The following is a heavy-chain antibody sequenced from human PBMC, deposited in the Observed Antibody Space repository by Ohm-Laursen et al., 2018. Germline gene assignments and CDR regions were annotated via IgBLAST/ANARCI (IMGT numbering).Heavy chain of an antibody. D-gene: IGHD3-22*01. V-gene: IGHV4-39*02. CDR1: GGSISSYY. Sequence: SETLSLTCTVSGGSISSYYWGWIRQPPGKGLEWIGSIYYTGSTYYNPSLKSRVTIFVDTSKNHFSLMLTSVTAADTAVYYCARLKNYYDGSGYNYWGQGTLVTVSS. J-gene: IGHJ4*02. CDR3: ARLKNYYDGSGYNY. CDR2: IYYTGST.